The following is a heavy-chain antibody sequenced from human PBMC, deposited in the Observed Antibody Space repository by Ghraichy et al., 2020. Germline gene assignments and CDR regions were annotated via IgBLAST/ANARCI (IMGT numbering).Heavy chain of an antibody. Sequence: LSLTCAASGFTFSDHFMDWVRQAPGKGLEWVGRIRNKPSGYTTEYAASVKGRFTVSRDDSMNSLYLQMNNLKTEDTAVYYCSRSYSTSGARYYMDVWGKGTTVTVSS. CDR1: GFTFSDHF. D-gene: IGHD2-2*01. V-gene: IGHV3-72*01. CDR2: IRNKPSGYTT. J-gene: IGHJ6*03. CDR3: SRSYSTSGARYYMDV.